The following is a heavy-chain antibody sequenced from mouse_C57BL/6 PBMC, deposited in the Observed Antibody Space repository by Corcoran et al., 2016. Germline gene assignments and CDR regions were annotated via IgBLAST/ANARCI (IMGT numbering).Heavy chain of an antibody. V-gene: IGHV14-1*01. CDR1: GFNIKDYY. D-gene: IGHD2-3*01. J-gene: IGHJ4*01. Sequence: EVQLQQSGAELVRPGASVKLSCTASGFNIKDYYMHWVKQRPEQGLEWIGRIDPEDGDTEYAPKFQGKATMTADTSSNTAYLQLSSLTSEDTAVYYCTTPYDGYYLYYAMDYWGQGTSVTVSS. CDR2: IDPEDGDT. CDR3: TTPYDGYYLYYAMDY.